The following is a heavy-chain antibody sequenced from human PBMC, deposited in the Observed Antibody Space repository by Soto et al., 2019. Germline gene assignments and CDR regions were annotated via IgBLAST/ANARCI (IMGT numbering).Heavy chain of an antibody. Sequence: GSLRLSCAASGVTFLSYSLNWVHQAPGKGLEWISYISSSSSTISYVDSVKGRFTISRDNAKNSLFLQMNSLRDEDTAMYYCAVALTTDFSFDNWGQGTLVTVSS. V-gene: IGHV3-48*02. CDR2: ISSSSSTI. J-gene: IGHJ4*02. D-gene: IGHD1-1*01. CDR3: AVALTTDFSFDN. CDR1: GVTFLSYS.